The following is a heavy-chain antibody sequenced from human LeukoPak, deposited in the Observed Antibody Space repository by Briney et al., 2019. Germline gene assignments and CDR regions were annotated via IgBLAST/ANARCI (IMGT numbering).Heavy chain of an antibody. CDR2: IHYTGST. Sequence: SETLSLTCSVSGGSISRSSYYWGWIRQPPGKGLEWLGNIHYTGSTFSNPSLKSRVTISVDTSKNQLSLNLRSVTAADTAVYYCASPGEYSSGWYPLWSQGTLVTVSS. CDR3: ASPGEYSSGWYPL. CDR1: GGSISRSSYY. V-gene: IGHV4-39*07. J-gene: IGHJ4*02. D-gene: IGHD6-19*01.